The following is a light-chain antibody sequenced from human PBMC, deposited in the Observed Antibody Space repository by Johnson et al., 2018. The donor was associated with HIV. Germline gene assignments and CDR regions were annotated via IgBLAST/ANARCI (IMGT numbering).Light chain of an antibody. V-gene: IGLV1-51*02. CDR1: SSNIGNNY. CDR2: ENN. Sequence: QAVLTQPPSVSAAPGQKVTISCSGSSSNIGNNYVSWYQQLPGTAPKLLIYENNKRPSGIPDRFSASKSGTSATLAITELHPGDEADSFVGTWDSSLTCFVFGPGTEVTVL. J-gene: IGLJ1*01. CDR3: GTWDSSLTCFV.